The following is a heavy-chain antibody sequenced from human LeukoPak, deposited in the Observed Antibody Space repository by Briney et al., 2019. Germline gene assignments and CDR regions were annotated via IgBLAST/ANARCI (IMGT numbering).Heavy chain of an antibody. Sequence: ASVKVSCKASGYTFTSYYMHWVRQAPGQGLEWMGIINPSGGSTSYAQKFQGRVTMTRDTSTGTVYMELSSLRSEDTTVYYCASNVQTGTQNYWGQGTLVTVSS. CDR3: ASNVQTGTQNY. CDR2: INPSGGST. J-gene: IGHJ4*02. CDR1: GYTFTSYY. D-gene: IGHD1-1*01. V-gene: IGHV1-46*01.